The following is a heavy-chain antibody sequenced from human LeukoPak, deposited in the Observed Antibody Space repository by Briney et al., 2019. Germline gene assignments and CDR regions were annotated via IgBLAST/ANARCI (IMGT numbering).Heavy chain of an antibody. D-gene: IGHD3-10*01. CDR2: ISWNSGSL. J-gene: IGHJ2*01. CDR3: ARGLGGDQGYFDL. Sequence: GGSLRLSCAASGFIFDDYAMHWVRQAPGKGLEWVSGISWNSGSLAYADSVKGRFTISRDNAKNSLYLQMNSLRTEDTALYYCARGLGGDQGYFDLWGRGTLATVSS. CDR1: GFIFDDYA. V-gene: IGHV3-9*01.